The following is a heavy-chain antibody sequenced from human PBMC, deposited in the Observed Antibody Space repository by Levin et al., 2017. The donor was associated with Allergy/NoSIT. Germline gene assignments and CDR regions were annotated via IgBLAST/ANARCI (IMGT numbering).Heavy chain of an antibody. D-gene: IGHD3-10*02. Sequence: LSLTCAVSGFTVSSNYMSWVRQAPGKGPEWVSVIYGGGSTYYADSVRGRFTISSDNSNNTLSREMNSLRVEDTAVYYCASEIPRGSPDNYVPLWGRGTLVTVSS. CDR1: GFTVSSNY. V-gene: IGHV3-53*01. CDR2: IYGGGST. J-gene: IGHJ4*02. CDR3: ASEIPRGSPDNYVPL.